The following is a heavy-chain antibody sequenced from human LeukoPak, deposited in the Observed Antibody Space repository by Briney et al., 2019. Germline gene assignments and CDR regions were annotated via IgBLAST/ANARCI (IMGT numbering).Heavy chain of an antibody. CDR1: GFTFSSYS. Sequence: GGSLRLSCAASGFTFSSYSMNWVRQAPGKGLEWVSSISSSSSYIYYADSVKGRFTISRDNAKNSLYLQMNSLRAEDTAVYYCARGPNYYDSSGPTQDASDIWGQGTMVTVSS. J-gene: IGHJ3*02. CDR3: ARGPNYYDSSGPTQDASDI. CDR2: ISSSSSYI. D-gene: IGHD3-22*01. V-gene: IGHV3-21*01.